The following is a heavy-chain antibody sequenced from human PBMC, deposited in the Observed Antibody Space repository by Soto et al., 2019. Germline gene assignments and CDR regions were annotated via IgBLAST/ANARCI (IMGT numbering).Heavy chain of an antibody. CDR1: GFTFSSYS. J-gene: IGHJ4*02. D-gene: IGHD3-10*01. V-gene: IGHV3-48*01. CDR2: ITSSSTTI. Sequence: GGSLRLSCAASGFTFSSYSMNWVRQAPGKGLEWVSYITSSSTTIYYADSVKGRFTISRDNAENSLYLQMNSLRAEDTAVYYCARDPLYYLGSGSYDGYFDYWGQGTLVTVSS. CDR3: ARDPLYYLGSGSYDGYFDY.